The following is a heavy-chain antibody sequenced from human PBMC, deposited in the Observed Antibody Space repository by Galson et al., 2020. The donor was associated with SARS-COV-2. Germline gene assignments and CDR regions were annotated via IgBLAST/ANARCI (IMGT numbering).Heavy chain of an antibody. Sequence: ASVKVSCKASGYSFSDYDINWVRQAAGQGLEWMGWMNPNSGNTGYAQKFQGRVSMTRITSINTAYLELSSLRSEDTAMYYCARVPLLDDCIGNGVFGNGGSGYRFDYWGQGSLVTVFS. CDR1: GYSFSDYD. V-gene: IGHV1-8*01. CDR2: MNPNSGNT. CDR3: ARVPLLDDCIGNGVFGNGGSGYRFDY. D-gene: IGHD2-8*01. J-gene: IGHJ4*02.